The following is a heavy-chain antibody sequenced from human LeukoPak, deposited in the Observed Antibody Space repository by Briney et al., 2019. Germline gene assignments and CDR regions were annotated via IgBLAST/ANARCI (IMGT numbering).Heavy chain of an antibody. CDR3: ARDQVLLWFGDNHYYYMDV. Sequence: PGRSLRLSCAASGFTFSSYAMHWVRQAPGKGLEWVAVISYDGSNKYYADSVKGRFTISRDNAKNSLYLQMNSLRAEDTALYYCARDQVLLWFGDNHYYYMDVWGKGTTVTVSS. V-gene: IGHV3-30*04. CDR2: ISYDGSNK. D-gene: IGHD3-10*01. J-gene: IGHJ6*03. CDR1: GFTFSSYA.